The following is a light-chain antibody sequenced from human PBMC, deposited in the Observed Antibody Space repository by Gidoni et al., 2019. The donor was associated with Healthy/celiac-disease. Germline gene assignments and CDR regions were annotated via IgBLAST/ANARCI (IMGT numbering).Light chain of an antibody. CDR2: GAS. V-gene: IGKV3-15*01. CDR1: QSVSSN. Sequence: EIVMTQSPATLSVSPGERATLSCRASQSVSSNLAWYQQKPGQAPRLLIYGASTRATGIPASFSGSASGTEFTLTISSLQSEDFAVYYCQQYNNWPLTFGGGTKVEIK. CDR3: QQYNNWPLT. J-gene: IGKJ4*01.